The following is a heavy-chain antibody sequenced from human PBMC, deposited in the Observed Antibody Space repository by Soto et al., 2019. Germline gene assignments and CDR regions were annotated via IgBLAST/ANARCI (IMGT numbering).Heavy chain of an antibody. D-gene: IGHD1-1*01. J-gene: IGHJ6*03. Sequence: ESGGHLVEPGGSLRLSCVGSGFTFSTYSMNWVRQAPGKGLEWVSYISSNSDTIYYADSVKGRFTISRDNAKNSLYLQMNGLRAEDTAVYYCAPLGYTTFTSYYYYYMDVWGKGTTVTVSS. CDR1: GFTFSTYS. CDR2: ISSNSDTI. V-gene: IGHV3-48*01. CDR3: APLGYTTFTSYYYYYMDV.